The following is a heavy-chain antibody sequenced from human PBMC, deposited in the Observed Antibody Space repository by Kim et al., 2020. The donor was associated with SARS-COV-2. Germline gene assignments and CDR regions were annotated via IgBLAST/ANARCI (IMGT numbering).Heavy chain of an antibody. V-gene: IGHV3-7*01. D-gene: IGHD5-18*01. Sequence: GGSLRLSCAASGFTFSSYWLHWVRQAPGKGLEWVANINQDGTKKYYVDSVKGRFTVSRDNANISLLMQMSSLRDEDTTVCACARDDTAGSFEYWGRGTLVTVSS. J-gene: IGHJ1*01. CDR2: INQDGTKK. CDR1: GFTFSSYW. CDR3: ARDDTAGSFEY.